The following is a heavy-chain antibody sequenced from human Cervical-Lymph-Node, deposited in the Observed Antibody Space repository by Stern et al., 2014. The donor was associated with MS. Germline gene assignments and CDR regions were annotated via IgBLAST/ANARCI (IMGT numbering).Heavy chain of an antibody. CDR3: ARSSETSDRWYSLGYDL. Sequence: VQLVESGAEVTKPGSSVKVSCKASGGTFSKFPSSWVRQAPGQGLEWMGGIFPVFGTPRYAQEFGGRVQISADISASTVYMELSSLRSDDTAVYYCARSSETSDRWYSLGYDLWGQGTLVTVSS. CDR1: GGTFSKFP. J-gene: IGHJ5*02. CDR2: IFPVFGTP. V-gene: IGHV1-69*06. D-gene: IGHD6-13*01.